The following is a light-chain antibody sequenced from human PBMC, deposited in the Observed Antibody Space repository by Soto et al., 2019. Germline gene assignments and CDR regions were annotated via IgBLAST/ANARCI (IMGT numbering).Light chain of an antibody. V-gene: IGLV2-14*01. J-gene: IGLJ1*01. CDR2: EAS. Sequence: QSVLTQPASVSGSPGQSITISCTGTSSDVVAYNYVSWYQHHPGKAPKFMIYEASNRPSGVSNRFSGSKSGNTASLTISGLQAEDEADYYCSSYTSSSTLLYVFGTGTKVTVL. CDR1: SSDVVAYNY. CDR3: SSYTSSSTLLYV.